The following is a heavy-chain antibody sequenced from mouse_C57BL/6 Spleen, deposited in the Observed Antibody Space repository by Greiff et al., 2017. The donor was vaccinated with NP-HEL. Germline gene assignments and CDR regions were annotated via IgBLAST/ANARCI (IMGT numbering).Heavy chain of an antibody. CDR3: TRPSGSERAMDY. J-gene: IGHJ4*01. CDR1: GFTFSSYA. CDR2: ISSGGDYI. Sequence: EVHLVESGEGLVKPGGSLKLSCAASGFTFSSYAMSWVRQTPEKRLEWVAYISSGGDYIYYADTVKGRFTISRDNARNTLYLQMSSLKSEDTALYYCTRPSGSERAMDYWGQGTSVTVSS. D-gene: IGHD3-1*01. V-gene: IGHV5-9-1*02.